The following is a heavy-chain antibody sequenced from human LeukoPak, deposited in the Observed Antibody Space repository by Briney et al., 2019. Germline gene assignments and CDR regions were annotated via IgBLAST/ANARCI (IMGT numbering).Heavy chain of an antibody. CDR3: ARERQNKDFWSGGDY. J-gene: IGHJ4*02. CDR2: ISSSSSTI. D-gene: IGHD3-3*01. V-gene: IGHV3-48*04. CDR1: GFTFSSYS. Sequence: HSGGSLRLSCAASGFTFSSYSMNWVRQAPGKGLEWVSYISSSSSTIYYADSVKGRFTISRDNAKNSLYLQMNSLRAEDTAVYYCARERQNKDFWSGGDYWGQGTLVTVSS.